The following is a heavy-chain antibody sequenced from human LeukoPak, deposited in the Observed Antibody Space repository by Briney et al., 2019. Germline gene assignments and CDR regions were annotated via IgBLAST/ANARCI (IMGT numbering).Heavy chain of an antibody. CDR2: IRYDGSNK. J-gene: IGHJ4*02. CDR1: GFTFSSYG. D-gene: IGHD3-10*01. CDR3: AKEPPVLLWFGEDGY. V-gene: IGHV3-30*02. Sequence: GGSLRLSCAASGFTFSSYGMHWVRQAPGKGLEWVAFIRYDGSNKYYADSVKGRFTISRDNSKNTLYLQMNSPRAEDTAVYYCAKEPPVLLWFGEDGYWGQGTLVTVSS.